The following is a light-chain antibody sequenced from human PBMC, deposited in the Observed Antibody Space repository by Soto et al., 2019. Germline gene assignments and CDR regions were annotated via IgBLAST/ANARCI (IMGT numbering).Light chain of an antibody. Sequence: EIVLTQSPGTLSLSPGERATLSCRASQSVSSNYLAWYQQKPGQAPRLLIYGASSRATGIPDRFSGSGSGTDFTLTIRRLEPEDFAVYYCQQYCGSPRVTFGGGTKVEI. CDR3: QQYCGSPRVT. CDR2: GAS. V-gene: IGKV3-20*01. CDR1: QSVSSNY. J-gene: IGKJ4*01.